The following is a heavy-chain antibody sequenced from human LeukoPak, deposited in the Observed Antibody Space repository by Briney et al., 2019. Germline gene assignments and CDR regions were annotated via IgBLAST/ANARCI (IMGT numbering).Heavy chain of an antibody. CDR1: GGTFSNYA. CDR3: ARDLVGSHTSYSSSAWDY. Sequence: SVKVSCKASGGTFSNYAISWVRQAPGQGLEWMGGIIPIFDTADYAQKFQGRLTITADESTSTAYMELSSLRAEDTAVYYCARDLVGSHTSYSSSAWDYWGQGTLVTVSS. D-gene: IGHD3-9*01. J-gene: IGHJ4*02. V-gene: IGHV1-69*13. CDR2: IIPIFDTA.